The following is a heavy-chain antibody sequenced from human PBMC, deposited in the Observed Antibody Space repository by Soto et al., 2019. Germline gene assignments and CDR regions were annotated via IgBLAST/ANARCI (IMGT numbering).Heavy chain of an antibody. D-gene: IGHD1-1*01. CDR1: GGSISSYY. CDR3: ARSPINEIQFDC. CDR2: IYYSGAT. J-gene: IGHJ4*02. V-gene: IGHV4-59*08. Sequence: SETLSLTCTVSGGSISSYYWSWIRQPPGKGLEWIGYIYYSGATNYNPSLKSRLTISVDTSKNQFSLKLNSVTAADTAVYYCARSPINEIQFDCWGQGTLVTVSS.